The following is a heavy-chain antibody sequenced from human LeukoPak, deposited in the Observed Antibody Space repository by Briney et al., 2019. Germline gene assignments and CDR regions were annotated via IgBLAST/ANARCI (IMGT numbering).Heavy chain of an antibody. CDR2: IIPIFGTA. D-gene: IGHD6-19*01. Sequence: ASVKVSCKASGYAFIGYYIHLVRQAPGQGLEWMGGIIPIFGTANYAQKFQGRVTITADESTSTAYMELSSLRSEDTAVYYCAAHTIAVAGFAFDYWGQGTLVTVSS. CDR3: AAHTIAVAGFAFDY. CDR1: GYAFIGYY. V-gene: IGHV1-69*13. J-gene: IGHJ4*02.